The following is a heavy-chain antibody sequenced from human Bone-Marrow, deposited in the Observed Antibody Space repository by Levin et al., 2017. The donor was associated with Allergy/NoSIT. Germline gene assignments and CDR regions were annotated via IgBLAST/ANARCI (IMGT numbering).Heavy chain of an antibody. D-gene: IGHD2/OR15-2a*01. CDR2: IKQDETEK. CDR1: GFTFSNYW. Sequence: LSLTCAASGFTFSNYWMTWVRQPPGKGLEWVANIKQDETEKYYLGSVRGRFTISRDNTKNSLYLQMNSLRAEDTAVYFCARHFYEDYWGQGTLVTVSS. V-gene: IGHV3-7*01. CDR3: ARHFYEDY. J-gene: IGHJ4*02.